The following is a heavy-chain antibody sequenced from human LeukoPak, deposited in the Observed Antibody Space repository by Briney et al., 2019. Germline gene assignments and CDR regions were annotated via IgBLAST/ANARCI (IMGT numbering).Heavy chain of an antibody. CDR1: GFTFNSNG. Sequence: GGSLRLSCAASGFTFNSNGMHWFRQAPGKGLEWVAFIRYDGNTKYYPDSVKGRFTISRDNSKNTLYLQMNSLRAEDTAVYYCARERCISTSCSHGMDVWGQGTTVTVSS. CDR3: ARERCISTSCSHGMDV. CDR2: IRYDGNTK. V-gene: IGHV3-30*02. J-gene: IGHJ6*02. D-gene: IGHD2-2*01.